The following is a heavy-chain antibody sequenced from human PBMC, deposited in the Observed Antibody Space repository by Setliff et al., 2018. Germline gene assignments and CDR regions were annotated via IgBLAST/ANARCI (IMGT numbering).Heavy chain of an antibody. CDR3: VNHNPARRSPAGTALDS. J-gene: IGHJ4*02. CDR2: IRGDSEYI. CDR1: GFTFSTYS. D-gene: IGHD6-19*01. V-gene: IGHV3-23*01. Sequence: PGGSLRLSCAASGFTFSTYSMSWVRQAPGKGLEWVSAIRGDSEYIYYRDSVKGRFTISRANSKNTLYLQMNNLRVKDTARYYCVNHNPARRSPAGTALDSWGQGTLVTVSS.